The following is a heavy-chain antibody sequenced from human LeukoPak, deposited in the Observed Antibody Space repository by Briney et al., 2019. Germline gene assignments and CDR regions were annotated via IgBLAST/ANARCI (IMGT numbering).Heavy chain of an antibody. D-gene: IGHD3-3*01. CDR2: IIPIFGTA. Sequence: SVRVSCKASGGTFSSYAISWVRQAPGQGLEWMGGIIPIFGTANYAQKFQGRVTMTRDTSISTAYMELSRLRSDDTAVYYCARVFSSKLLGYYDFWSGPKNWFDPWGQGTLVTVSS. J-gene: IGHJ5*02. V-gene: IGHV1-69*05. CDR1: GGTFSSYA. CDR3: ARVFSSKLLGYYDFWSGPKNWFDP.